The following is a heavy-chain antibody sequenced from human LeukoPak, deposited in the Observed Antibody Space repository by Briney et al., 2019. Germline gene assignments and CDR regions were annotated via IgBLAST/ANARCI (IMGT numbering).Heavy chain of an antibody. J-gene: IGHJ5*02. V-gene: IGHV3-11*01. CDR1: GFIFSNYY. Sequence: GGSLRLSCAASGFIFSNYYMSWIRQTPGKGLEWIANIGTDGSSENYEDSAKGRFTISRDNARNSLFLQMSSLRVEDTAVYFCGRAGTYSGYKVFDTWGQGTLVTVAS. CDR2: IGTDGSSE. CDR3: GRAGTYSGYKVFDT. D-gene: IGHD5-12*01.